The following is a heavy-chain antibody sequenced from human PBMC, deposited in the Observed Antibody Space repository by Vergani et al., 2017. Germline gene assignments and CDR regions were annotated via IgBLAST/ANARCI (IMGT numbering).Heavy chain of an antibody. D-gene: IGHD1-1*01. CDR1: GGPFKNSA. CDR2: IIPIFGTA. Sequence: QVQLVQSGAEVKKPGSSVKVSCKASGGPFKNSAFSWVRQAPGQGLEWMGRIIPIFGTANYAQKFQGRVTITADESTSTAYMELSSLRSEDTAVYYCARLNGLEDYYGMDVWGQGTTVTVSS. V-gene: IGHV1-69*13. CDR3: ARLNGLEDYYGMDV. J-gene: IGHJ6*02.